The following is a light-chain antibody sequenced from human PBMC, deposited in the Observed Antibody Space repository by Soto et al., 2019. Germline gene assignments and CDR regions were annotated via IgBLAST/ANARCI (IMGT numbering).Light chain of an antibody. CDR2: DAS. Sequence: EIVLTQSPATLSLSPGERATLSCRASQSVSIYLAWYQKKDGQAPRLLIYDASNRATGIPARFSGSGSGTDFTLTISSLEPEDFAVYYCQQRYNLPPLFGQGTRWIS. J-gene: IGKJ1*01. V-gene: IGKV3-11*01. CDR3: QQRYNLPPL. CDR1: QSVSIY.